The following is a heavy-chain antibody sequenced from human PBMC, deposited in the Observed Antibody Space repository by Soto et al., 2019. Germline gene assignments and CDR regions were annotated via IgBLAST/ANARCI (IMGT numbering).Heavy chain of an antibody. J-gene: IGHJ4*02. Sequence: PGGSLRLSCAASGFTFSSYAMSWVRQAPGKGLEWVSAISGSGGSTYYADSVKGRFTISRDNSKNTLYLQMNGLRAEDTAVYYCAKDMGIAVAGTFDYWGQGTLVTVSS. V-gene: IGHV3-23*01. CDR1: GFTFSSYA. CDR2: ISGSGGST. CDR3: AKDMGIAVAGTFDY. D-gene: IGHD6-19*01.